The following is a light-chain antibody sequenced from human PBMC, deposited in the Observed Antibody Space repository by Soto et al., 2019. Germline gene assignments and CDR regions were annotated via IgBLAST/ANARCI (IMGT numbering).Light chain of an antibody. V-gene: IGKV3-20*01. CDR2: GAS. CDR1: QSVSSSY. CDR3: QQYGSSPRT. J-gene: IGKJ1*01. Sequence: EIVLTQSPGILSLSPVERATLSCRANQSVSSSYLAWYQQRPGQAPRLLIYGASSRATGVPDMFSGSGSGTDLPLTISRLEPEDFAFYYCQQYGSSPRTFGQGTKVEIK.